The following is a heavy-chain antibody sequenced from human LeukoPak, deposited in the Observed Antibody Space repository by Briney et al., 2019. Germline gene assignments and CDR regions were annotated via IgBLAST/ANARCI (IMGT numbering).Heavy chain of an antibody. J-gene: IGHJ4*02. CDR1: GYTFTGYY. CDR3: SRVPRRRLLWFGELDY. D-gene: IGHD3-10*01. V-gene: IGHV1-2*02. Sequence: GASVKVSCKASGYTFTGYYMHWVRQAPGQGLEWMGWINPNSGGTNYAQKFQGRVTMTRDTSISTAYMELSRLRSDDTAVYYCSRVPRRRLLWFGELDYWVQGTLVTVS. CDR2: INPNSGGT.